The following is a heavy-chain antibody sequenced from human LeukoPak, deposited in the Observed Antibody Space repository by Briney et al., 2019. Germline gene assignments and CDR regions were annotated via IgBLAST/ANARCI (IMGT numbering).Heavy chain of an antibody. CDR2: IYYSGST. CDR3: AREGMIATGREPAEI. D-gene: IGHD3-22*01. Sequence: SETLSLTCSVSGGSISSSYWSWIRQAPGKGLEWIGQIYYSGSTNYNPSLKSRVTISVDMSKNQFSLKLSSVTAADTAVYYCAREGMIATGREPAEIWGQGTMVTVSS. V-gene: IGHV4-59*01. CDR1: GGSISSSY. J-gene: IGHJ3*02.